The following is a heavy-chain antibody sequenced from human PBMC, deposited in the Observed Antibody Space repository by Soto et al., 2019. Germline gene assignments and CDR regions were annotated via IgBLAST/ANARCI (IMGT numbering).Heavy chain of an antibody. Sequence: QLQLQESGSGLVKPSQTLSLTCAVSGGSISSGGYSWSWIRQPPGKGLEWIRYIDQSGSTYYNPSLKSRVTILVGRSKNQFSLKLSSVTAADTAVYYCARSRYIYGADAFDIWGQGTMVTVSS. D-gene: IGHD5-18*01. CDR1: GGSISSGGYS. CDR2: IDQSGST. J-gene: IGHJ3*02. CDR3: ARSRYIYGADAFDI. V-gene: IGHV4-30-2*01.